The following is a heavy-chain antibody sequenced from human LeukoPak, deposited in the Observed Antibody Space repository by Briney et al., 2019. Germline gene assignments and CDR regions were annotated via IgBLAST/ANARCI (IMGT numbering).Heavy chain of an antibody. CDR2: INYSGTT. D-gene: IGHD3-10*01. Sequence: SQTLSPTCTVSGASISSGGYYWSWIRQHPGKGLEWIGHINYSGTTYYKPSLKSRVTISVDTSKNQFSLKLSSVTAADTAVYYCAVYYYGPWGQGTLVTVSS. V-gene: IGHV4-31*03. J-gene: IGHJ4*02. CDR1: GASISSGGYY. CDR3: AVYYYGP.